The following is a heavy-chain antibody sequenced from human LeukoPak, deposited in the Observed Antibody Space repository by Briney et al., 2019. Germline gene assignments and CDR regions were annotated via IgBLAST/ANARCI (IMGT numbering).Heavy chain of an antibody. Sequence: WASVKVSCKASGGTFSSYAIRWVRQAPGQGLEWMGWISTYNGDTNYAQKLQGRVTMTTDTSTSTAYMALRSLRSDDTAVYYCARDHNWVVDYWGQGTLVTVSS. D-gene: IGHD1-1*01. CDR3: ARDHNWVVDY. V-gene: IGHV1-18*01. CDR2: ISTYNGDT. J-gene: IGHJ4*02. CDR1: GGTFSSYA.